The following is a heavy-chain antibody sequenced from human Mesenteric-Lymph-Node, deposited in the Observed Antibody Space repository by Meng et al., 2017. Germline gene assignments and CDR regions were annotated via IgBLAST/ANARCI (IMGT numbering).Heavy chain of an antibody. D-gene: IGHD4/OR15-4a*01. J-gene: IGHJ5*01. Sequence: VQVVAVGGVWVKPGGSLSLSCVASGFSCCDYPMGRITLAPGKGLAWISYISVGGRIIYYADSVKGRFTISRDDAKNSVYLQMNSLRAEDTAVYYFARYGAHRRFDSWGQGTLVTVSS. V-gene: IGHV3-11*01. CDR1: GFSCCDYP. CDR2: ISVGGRII. CDR3: ARYGAHRRFDS.